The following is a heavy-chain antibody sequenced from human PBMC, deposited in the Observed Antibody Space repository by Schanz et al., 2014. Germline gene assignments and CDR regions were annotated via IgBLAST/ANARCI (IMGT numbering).Heavy chain of an antibody. V-gene: IGHV1-69*08. D-gene: IGHD3-10*01. CDR1: GGTFSSYT. CDR3: ARDGRPPFYGSGEHYY. Sequence: QVQLVQSGAEVKKPGSSVKVSCTASGGTFSSYTISWIRQAPGQGLEWMGRIIPSLGLAKYAQKFQGRVTITADKSTFTAYMDVNSLRAEDTAVYYCARDGRPPFYGSGEHYYWGQGTLVTVSS. J-gene: IGHJ4*02. CDR2: IIPSLGLA.